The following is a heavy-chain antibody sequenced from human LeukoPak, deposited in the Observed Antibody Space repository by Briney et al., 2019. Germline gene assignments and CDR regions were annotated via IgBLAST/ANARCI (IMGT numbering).Heavy chain of an antibody. Sequence: GGSLRLPCAASGFTFSIYSMNWVRQAPGKGLEWVSSISRSSDYIYYTDSVKGRFTISRDNAKSSLYLQMNSLKPEDTAVYYCARGDGYNGRAFDIWGQGTMVSVSS. J-gene: IGHJ3*02. CDR3: ARGDGYNGRAFDI. CDR1: GFTFSIYS. D-gene: IGHD5-24*01. V-gene: IGHV3-21*01. CDR2: ISRSSDYI.